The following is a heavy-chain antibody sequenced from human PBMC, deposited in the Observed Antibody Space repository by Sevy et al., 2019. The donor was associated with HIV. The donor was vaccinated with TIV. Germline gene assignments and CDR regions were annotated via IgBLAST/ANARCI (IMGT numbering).Heavy chain of an antibody. CDR1: GFTFSSYA. CDR3: ARGAIVVVTDAFDI. V-gene: IGHV3-30-3*01. D-gene: IGHD3-22*01. J-gene: IGHJ3*02. Sequence: GGSLRLSCAASGFTFSSYAMHWVRQAPGKGLEWVAVISYDGSNKYYAYSVKGRFTISTDNSKNTLYLQMNGLRAEDTAVYYCARGAIVVVTDAFDIWGQGKMVTVSS. CDR2: ISYDGSNK.